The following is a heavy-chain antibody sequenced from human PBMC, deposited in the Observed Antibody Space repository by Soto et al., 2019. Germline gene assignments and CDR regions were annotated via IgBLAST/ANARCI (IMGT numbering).Heavy chain of an antibody. CDR3: AGYGSGGYLHY. CDR2: IYYSGST. V-gene: IGHV4-59*01. CDR1: GGSISSYY. J-gene: IGHJ4*02. Sequence: QVQLQESGPGLVKPSETLSLTCTVSGGSISSYYWSWIRQPPGKGLEWIGYIYYSGSTNYNPSLKSRVTISVDTSKNQFSLKLSSVTAADTAVYYCAGYGSGGYLHYWGQGTLVTVSS. D-gene: IGHD2-15*01.